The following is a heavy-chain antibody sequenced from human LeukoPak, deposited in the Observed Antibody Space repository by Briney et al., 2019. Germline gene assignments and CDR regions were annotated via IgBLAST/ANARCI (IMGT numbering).Heavy chain of an antibody. D-gene: IGHD3-10*01. V-gene: IGHV3-30*18. CDR2: ISYDGSNK. CDR1: GFTFSSYG. Sequence: GRSLRLSCAASGFTFSSYGMHWVRQAPGKGLEWVAVISYDGSNKYYADSVKGRFTISRDNSKNTLYLRMNSLRAEDTAVYYCAKDYYGSGSYFYYYYGMDVWGQGTTVTVSS. J-gene: IGHJ6*02. CDR3: AKDYYGSGSYFYYYYGMDV.